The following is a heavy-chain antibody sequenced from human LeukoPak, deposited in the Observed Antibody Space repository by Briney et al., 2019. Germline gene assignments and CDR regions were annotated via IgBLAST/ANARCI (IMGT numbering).Heavy chain of an antibody. Sequence: SETLSLTCTVSGGSISSYYWSWIRQPPGKGLEWIGYIYYSGSTNYNPSLKSRVTISVDTSKNQFSLKLSSVTAADTAVYYCARRPKVGATTYLDYWGQGTLVTVSS. J-gene: IGHJ4*02. D-gene: IGHD1-26*01. CDR1: GGSISSYY. CDR2: IYYSGST. V-gene: IGHV4-59*01. CDR3: ARRPKVGATTYLDY.